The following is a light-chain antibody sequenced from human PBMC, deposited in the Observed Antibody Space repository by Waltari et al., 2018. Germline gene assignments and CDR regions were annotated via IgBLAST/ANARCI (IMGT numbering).Light chain of an antibody. Sequence: QSVLTQPPSVSGAPGRWVTIPCTGNSSNIGAGYDVHWYKQLPGTAPKLLIYTNSNRPSGVPDRFSGSKSGTSASLAITGLQAEDEADYYCQSYDSGLSWSRVFGGGTKLTVL. J-gene: IGLJ3*02. CDR2: TNS. CDR1: SSNIGAGYD. CDR3: QSYDSGLSWSRV. V-gene: IGLV1-40*01.